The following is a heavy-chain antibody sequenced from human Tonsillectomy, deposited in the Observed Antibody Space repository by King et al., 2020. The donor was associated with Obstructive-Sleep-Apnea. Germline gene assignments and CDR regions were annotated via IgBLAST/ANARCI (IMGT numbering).Heavy chain of an antibody. CDR1: GYSFTNYW. J-gene: IGHJ4*02. CDR3: GRRNRGTGADYYFDY. V-gene: IGHV5-51*01. D-gene: IGHD7-27*01. Sequence: QLVQSGAEVKKPGESLKISCKGSGYSFTNYWIAWVRQVPGKVLEWIGSISPGDADTTYSPSFRGQVTVSVDKSISTAYLQWSSLKASDTAMYYCGRRNRGTGADYYFDYWGQGTLVTVSS. CDR2: ISPGDADT.